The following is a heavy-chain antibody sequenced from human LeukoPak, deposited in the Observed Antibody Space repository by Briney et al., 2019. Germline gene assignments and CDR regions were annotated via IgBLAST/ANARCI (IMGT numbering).Heavy chain of an antibody. D-gene: IGHD4-23*01. CDR3: ARDGGAPGPIYGDY. CDR1: GYTFTKNA. J-gene: IGHJ4*02. CDR2: VSTYNGDT. V-gene: IGHV1-18*01. Sequence: GASVKVSCKASGYTFTKNAMNWVRQAPGQGLEWMGWVSTYNGDTKYAQNFQDRVTMTRDTSTTIVYMELRGLRSDDTAVYYCARDGGAPGPIYGDYWGQGTPVTVSS.